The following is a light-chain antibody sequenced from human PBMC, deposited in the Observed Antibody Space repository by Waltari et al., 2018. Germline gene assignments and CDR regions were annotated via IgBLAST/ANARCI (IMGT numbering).Light chain of an antibody. CDR2: YDS. V-gene: IGLV3-21*04. J-gene: IGLJ1*01. CDR1: NIGSYS. CDR3: QVWHAAIDPGV. Sequence: SYVLTQPPSVSVAPGETARITCGGDNIGSYSVHWYQQKPDQAPVLVIRYDSDRPLGIPERFSGSNSANTATLTISRVEAGDEANYYCQVWHAAIDPGVFGTGTEVTV.